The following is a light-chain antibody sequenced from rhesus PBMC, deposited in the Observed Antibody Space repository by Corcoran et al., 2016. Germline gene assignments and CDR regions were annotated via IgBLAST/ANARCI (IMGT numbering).Light chain of an antibody. CDR3: QHGYGTPLT. V-gene: IGKV1-25*01. CDR1: QGISKY. Sequence: DIQMTQSPSSLSASVGDTVTITCQASQGISKYLAWYQQKPGKAPKLLIDDASTLQSGVPSRFSGSGCGTEFTLTISSLQPEDVATYYCQHGYGTPLTFGGGTKVELK. CDR2: DAS. J-gene: IGKJ4*01.